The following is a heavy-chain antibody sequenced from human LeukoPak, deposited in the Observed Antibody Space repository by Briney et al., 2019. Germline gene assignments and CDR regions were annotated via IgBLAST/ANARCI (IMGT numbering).Heavy chain of an antibody. CDR3: AGGRGRHYIVLVVYSTPSWCDP. V-gene: IGHV4-34*01. CDR1: GGSFSGYY. Sequence: PSETLSLTCAVYGGSFSGYYWSWIPQPPAKGLEWIGEINHSGSTKYNPSLKSQVTISVDTSKNQFSLKLSSVTAADTAVYYCAGGRGRHYIVLVVYSTPSWCDPWGQGTLVTVSS. J-gene: IGHJ5*02. CDR2: INHSGST. D-gene: IGHD2-8*02.